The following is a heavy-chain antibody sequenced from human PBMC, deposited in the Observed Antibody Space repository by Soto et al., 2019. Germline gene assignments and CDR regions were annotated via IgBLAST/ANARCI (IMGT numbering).Heavy chain of an antibody. D-gene: IGHD1-26*01. V-gene: IGHV3-30*18. CDR1: GFIFSTYG. J-gene: IGHJ4*02. CDR3: AKGGGGSYLYFDY. CDR2: ISYDEKNK. Sequence: GGSLRLSCAASGFIFSTYGMHWVRQAPGKGLEWVAVISYDEKNKYYADSVKGRFTISRDKSKNTLYLQMNSLRTEDTAVYYCAKGGGGSYLYFDYWGQGTLVTVYS.